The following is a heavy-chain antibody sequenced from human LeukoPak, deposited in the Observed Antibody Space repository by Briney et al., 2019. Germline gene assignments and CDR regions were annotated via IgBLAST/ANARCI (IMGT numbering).Heavy chain of an antibody. D-gene: IGHD2-8*01. Sequence: GGSLRLSCAASGFTFSSYAMSWVRQAPGKGLEWVSAISGSGGSTYYADSVKGRFTISRDNSKNTLYLQMNSLRAEDTALYYCATDGREGGNWFDPWGQGTLVTVSS. V-gene: IGHV3-23*01. CDR1: GFTFSSYA. J-gene: IGHJ5*02. CDR2: ISGSGGST. CDR3: ATDGREGGNWFDP.